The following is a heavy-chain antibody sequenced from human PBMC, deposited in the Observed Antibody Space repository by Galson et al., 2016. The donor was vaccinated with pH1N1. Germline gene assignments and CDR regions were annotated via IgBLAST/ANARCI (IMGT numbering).Heavy chain of an antibody. CDR1: GDSVSSNSAT. D-gene: IGHD3-3*01. Sequence: CAISGDSVSSNSATWNWIRQSPSRGLEWLGRTYYRSKWYNDCVESVKSRIIISPDTSKNQLSLQLNSVTPADTAVYYCARGVIDYDFWSGYQDHAAFDIWGQGTMVIVSS. V-gene: IGHV6-1*01. CDR2: TYYRSKWYN. J-gene: IGHJ3*02. CDR3: ARGVIDYDFWSGYQDHAAFDI.